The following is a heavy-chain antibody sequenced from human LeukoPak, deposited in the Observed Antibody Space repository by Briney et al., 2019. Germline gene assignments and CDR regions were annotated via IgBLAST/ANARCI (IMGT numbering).Heavy chain of an antibody. CDR2: ISAYNGNT. V-gene: IGHV1-18*01. CDR3: ARVGRIAAAGSVDY. Sequence: ASVKVSCKASGNTFTSYGISWVRQAPGQGLEWMGWISAYNGNTNYAQKLQGRVTMTTDTSTSTAYMELRSLRSDDTAVYYCARVGRIAAAGSVDYWGQGTLVTVSS. D-gene: IGHD6-13*01. J-gene: IGHJ4*02. CDR1: GNTFTSYG.